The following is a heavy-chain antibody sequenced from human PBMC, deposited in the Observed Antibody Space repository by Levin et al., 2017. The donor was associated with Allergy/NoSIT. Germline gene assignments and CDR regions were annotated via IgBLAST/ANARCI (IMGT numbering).Heavy chain of an antibody. CDR2: ISGSGGST. CDR3: AKDTEFEYYDILTGYHSVGYFDY. Sequence: SCAASGFTFSSYAMSWVRQAPGKGLEWVSAISGSGGSTYYADSVKGRFTISRDNSKNTLYLQMNSLRAEDTAVYYCAKDTEFEYYDILTGYHSVGYFDYWGQGTLVTVSS. D-gene: IGHD3-9*01. CDR1: GFTFSSYA. J-gene: IGHJ4*02. V-gene: IGHV3-23*01.